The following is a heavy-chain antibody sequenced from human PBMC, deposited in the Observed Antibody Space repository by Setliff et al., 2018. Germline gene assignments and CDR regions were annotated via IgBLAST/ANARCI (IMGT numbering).Heavy chain of an antibody. V-gene: IGHV3-23*01. J-gene: IGHJ5*02. Sequence: GGSLRLSCAASGFSINVYSMTWVRQAPGKGLECVSGMYGVGATFYADSVKGRFTISRDISENTLYLQMNSLRPEDTAVYYCAKREIIAVTRWFDPWGQGTLVTVSS. D-gene: IGHD2-15*01. CDR1: GFSINVYS. CDR3: AKREIIAVTRWFDP. CDR2: MYGVGAT.